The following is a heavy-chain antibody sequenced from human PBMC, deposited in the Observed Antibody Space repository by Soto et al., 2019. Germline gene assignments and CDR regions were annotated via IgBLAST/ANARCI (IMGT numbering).Heavy chain of an antibody. CDR3: ANYRGDYYYYGMDV. J-gene: IGHJ6*02. V-gene: IGHV3-23*01. Sequence: PGGSLRLSCAASGFTFSSYAMSWVRQAPGKGLEWVSAISGSGGSTYYADSVKGRFTISRDNSKNTLYLQMNSLRAEDTAVYYCANYRGDYYYYGMDVWGQGTTVTVSS. CDR2: ISGSGGST. D-gene: IGHD3-10*01. CDR1: GFTFSSYA.